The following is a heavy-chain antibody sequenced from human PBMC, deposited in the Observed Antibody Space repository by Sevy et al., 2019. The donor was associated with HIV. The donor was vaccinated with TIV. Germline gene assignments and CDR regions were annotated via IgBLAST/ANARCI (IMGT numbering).Heavy chain of an antibody. CDR2: IWSDGAYQ. V-gene: IGHV3-33*01. CDR3: ARDLEFYDYGDYGPAFRPDY. CDR1: GFTFSNYA. D-gene: IGHD4-17*01. Sequence: GGSLRLSCAATGFTFSNYAMHWVRQAPGKGMEWVAIIWSDGAYQYHGDSVKGRFTISRDNAKNTLHLQMNSLRVEDTAVYYCARDLEFYDYGDYGPAFRPDYWGQGTLVTVSS. J-gene: IGHJ4*02.